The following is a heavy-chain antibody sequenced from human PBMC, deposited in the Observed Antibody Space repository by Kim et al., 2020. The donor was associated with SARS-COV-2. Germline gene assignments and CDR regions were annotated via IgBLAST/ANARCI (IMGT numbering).Heavy chain of an antibody. CDR3: ARVRAAEYYFDY. Sequence: KYSQKCQGRVTITRDTSASTAYMELSSLRSEDTAVYYCARVRAAEYYFDYWGQGTLVTVSS. V-gene: IGHV1-3*01. D-gene: IGHD3-10*01. J-gene: IGHJ4*02.